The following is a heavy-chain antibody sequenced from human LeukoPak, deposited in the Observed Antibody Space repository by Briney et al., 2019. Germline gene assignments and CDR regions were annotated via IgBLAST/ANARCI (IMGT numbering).Heavy chain of an antibody. CDR1: GYTLTELS. V-gene: IGHV1-24*01. J-gene: IGHJ4*02. CDR3: ATVPGGSYYLGFDY. CDR2: FDPEDGET. Sequence: ASVKVSCKVSGYTLTELSMHWVRQAPGKGLEWMGGFDPEDGETIYAQKFQGRVTMTEDTSTDTAYMELSSLRSEDTAVYYCATVPGGSYYLGFDYWGQGTLVTVSS. D-gene: IGHD1-26*01.